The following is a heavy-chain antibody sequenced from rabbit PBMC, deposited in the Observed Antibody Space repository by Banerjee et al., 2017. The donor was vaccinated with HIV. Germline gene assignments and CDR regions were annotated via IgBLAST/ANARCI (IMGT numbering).Heavy chain of an antibody. J-gene: IGHJ4*01. V-gene: IGHV1S45*01. CDR1: GFSFSSGAY. CDR2: IDAGSGNT. D-gene: IGHD1-1*01. Sequence: QEQLEESGGDLVKPEGSLTLTCTASGFSFSSGAYMCWVRQTPGKGLEWIGTIDAGSGNTYYASWVNGRFTISKTSSTTVTLQMTSLTAADTATYFCARYINGGGFDLWGPGTLVTVS. CDR3: ARYINGGGFDL.